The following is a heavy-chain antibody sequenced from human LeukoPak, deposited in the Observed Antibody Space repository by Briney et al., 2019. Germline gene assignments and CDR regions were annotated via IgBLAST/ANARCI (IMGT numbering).Heavy chain of an antibody. CDR2: ISAYNGNT. CDR1: GYTFTSYG. V-gene: IGHV1-18*01. CDR3: AGHSSGTALFDY. Sequence: GASVTVSCKASGYTFTSYGISWVRQAPGKGLEWMGWISAYNGNTNYAQKLQGRVTITTDTSTNAAYMEPRSLRSDDTAVYYCAGHSSGTALFDYWGQGTLVTVSS. J-gene: IGHJ4*02. D-gene: IGHD3-22*01.